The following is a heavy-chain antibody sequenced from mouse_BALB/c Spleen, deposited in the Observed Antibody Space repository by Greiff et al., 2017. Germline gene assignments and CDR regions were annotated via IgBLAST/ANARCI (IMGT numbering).Heavy chain of an antibody. CDR2: IYPSDSYT. Sequence: QVQLKQPGAELVRPGASVKLSCKASGYTFTSYWINWVKQRPGQGLEWIGNIYPSDSYTNYNQKFKDKATLTVDKSSSTAYMQLSSPTSEDSAVYYCTRSAYYSWFAYWGQGTLVTVSA. D-gene: IGHD1-1*01. J-gene: IGHJ3*01. CDR3: TRSAYYSWFAY. V-gene: IGHV1-69*02. CDR1: GYTFTSYW.